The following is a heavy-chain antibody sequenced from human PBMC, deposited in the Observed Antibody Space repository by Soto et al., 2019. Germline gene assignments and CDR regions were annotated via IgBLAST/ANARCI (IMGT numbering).Heavy chain of an antibody. V-gene: IGHV4-31*03. Sequence: QVQLQESGPGLVKPSQTLSLTCTVSGGSISSGGYYWSWIRQHPGKGLEWIGYIYSSGSTYYNPSLKMRVTISVDTSKNQFSLKLSSVTAADTAVYYCARVASRDGFWSGPVFDYWGQGTLVTVSS. CDR2: IYSSGST. J-gene: IGHJ4*02. CDR1: GGSISSGGYY. D-gene: IGHD3-3*01. CDR3: ARVASRDGFWSGPVFDY.